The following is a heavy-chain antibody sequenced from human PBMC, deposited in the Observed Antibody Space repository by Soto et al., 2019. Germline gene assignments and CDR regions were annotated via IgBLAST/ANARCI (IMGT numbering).Heavy chain of an antibody. Sequence: PGGSLRLSCAASGFTFSDYYMSWIRQAPGKGLEWVSYISSSSSYTNYADSVKGRFTISRDNAKNSLYLQMNSLRAEDTAVYYCARTMRVLEWFPYGMGVWGQGTTVTVSS. CDR1: GFTFSDYY. CDR2: ISSSSSYT. D-gene: IGHD3-3*01. CDR3: ARTMRVLEWFPYGMGV. V-gene: IGHV3-11*06. J-gene: IGHJ6*02.